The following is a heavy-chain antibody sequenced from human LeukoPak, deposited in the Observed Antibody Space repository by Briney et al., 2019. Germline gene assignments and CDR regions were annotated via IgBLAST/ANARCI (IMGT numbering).Heavy chain of an antibody. V-gene: IGHV3-7*01. CDR3: ARELYSNYLDY. CDR1: GFTFSTYW. J-gene: IGHJ4*02. CDR2: IKQDGSEK. Sequence: PGGSLRLSCAASGFTFSTYWMSWVRQAPGKGLEWVANIKQDGSEKYYVDSVKGRFTISRDNAKNSLYLQMNSLRAEDTAVYYCARELYSNYLDYWGQGTLVTVSS. D-gene: IGHD4-11*01.